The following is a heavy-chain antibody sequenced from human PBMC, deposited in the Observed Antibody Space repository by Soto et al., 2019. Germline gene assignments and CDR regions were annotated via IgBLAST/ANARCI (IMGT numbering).Heavy chain of an antibody. D-gene: IGHD2-2*02. CDR1: GFTVSSNY. J-gene: IGHJ5*02. CDR3: ARVRIVVVPAAISWFDP. V-gene: IGHV3-66*01. Sequence: GGSLRLACAASGFTVSSNYMSWVRQAPGKGLEWVSVIYSGGSTYYADSVKGRFTISRDNSKNTLYLQMNSLRAEDTAVYYCARVRIVVVPAAISWFDPWGQGTLVTVSS. CDR2: IYSGGST.